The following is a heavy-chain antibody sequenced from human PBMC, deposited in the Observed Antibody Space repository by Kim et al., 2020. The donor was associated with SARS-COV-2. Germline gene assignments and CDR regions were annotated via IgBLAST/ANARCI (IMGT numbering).Heavy chain of an antibody. Sequence: YYNPSLKSRVTISVDTSKNQFSLKLSPVTAADTAVYYCARDNWGWYYFDYWGQGTLVTVSS. J-gene: IGHJ4*02. V-gene: IGHV4-39*07. D-gene: IGHD7-27*01. CDR3: ARDNWGWYYFDY.